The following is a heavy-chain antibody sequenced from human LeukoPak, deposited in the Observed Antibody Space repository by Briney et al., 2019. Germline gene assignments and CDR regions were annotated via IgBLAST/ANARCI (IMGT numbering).Heavy chain of an antibody. CDR1: GGSISSSAYH. D-gene: IGHD3-3*01. V-gene: IGHV4-39*01. J-gene: IGHJ6*03. Sequence: PSETLSLTCTVSGGSISSSAYHWDWIRQPPGRKLEWIGSIYFGGSTYYNPSLKSRVTRFVDTSKNQFSLKLSSVTAADTAVYYCARGSRRSGYYNRVPSYYYYYYMDVWGKGTTVTVSS. CDR2: IYFGGST. CDR3: ARGSRRSGYYNRVPSYYYYYYMDV.